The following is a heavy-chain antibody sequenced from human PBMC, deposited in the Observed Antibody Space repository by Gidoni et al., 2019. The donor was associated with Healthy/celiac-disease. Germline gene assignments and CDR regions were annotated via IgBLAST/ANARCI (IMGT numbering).Heavy chain of an antibody. CDR1: GFTFLSYA. CDR2: ISYYGSNK. V-gene: IGHV3-30-3*01. J-gene: IGHJ6*02. CDR3: GAWNHLLNGMDV. D-gene: IGHD1-1*01. Sequence: QVQLVASGGGVVQPGRSLRRSCAASGFTFLSYAIHWVRQAPGKGLEWVAVISYYGSNKYYADSVKGRFTISRDNSKNTLYLQMNSLRAEDTAVYYCGAWNHLLNGMDVWGQGTTVTVSS.